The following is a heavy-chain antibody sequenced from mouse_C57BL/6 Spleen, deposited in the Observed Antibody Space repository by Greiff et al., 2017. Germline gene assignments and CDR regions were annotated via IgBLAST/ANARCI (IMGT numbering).Heavy chain of an antibody. CDR1: GFTFSSYG. Sequence: EVKLMESGGDLVKPGGSLKLSCAASGFTFSSYGMSWVRQTPDKRLEWVATISSGGSYTYYPDSVKGRFTISRDNAKNTLYLQMSSLKSEDTAMYYCARRGTYYSNYVGYYAMDYWGQGTSVTVSS. CDR3: ARRGTYYSNYVGYYAMDY. D-gene: IGHD2-5*01. J-gene: IGHJ4*01. CDR2: ISSGGSYT. V-gene: IGHV5-6*02.